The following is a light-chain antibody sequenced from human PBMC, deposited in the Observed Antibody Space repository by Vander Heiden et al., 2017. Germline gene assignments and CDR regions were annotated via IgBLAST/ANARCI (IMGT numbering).Light chain of an antibody. Sequence: IVLTQSPGTLSLSPGERATLSCRASQSVNSNYLAWYQRKPGQAPRLLIYGASSRATDIPDRFTGSGSGTDFTLTISRLEPEDFAVYYCQQYGSSPWTFGQGTKVEIK. CDR3: QQYGSSPWT. V-gene: IGKV3-20*01. CDR1: QSVNSNY. J-gene: IGKJ1*01. CDR2: GAS.